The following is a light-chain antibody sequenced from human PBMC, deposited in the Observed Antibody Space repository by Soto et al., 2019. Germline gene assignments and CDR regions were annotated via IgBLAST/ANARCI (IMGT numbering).Light chain of an antibody. J-gene: IGLJ1*01. CDR3: CSYASSSTYV. CDR1: SIVVGNYNL. CDR2: EGS. V-gene: IGLV2-23*01. Sequence: QSLLTQPASVSGSPGQSITIPCPGTSIVVGNYNLVSWYEHDPGKAPKLLIYEGSKRPSGVSDRFSGYKSGNTASLTISVLQAEDEADYYCCSYASSSTYVFGTGTKVTVL.